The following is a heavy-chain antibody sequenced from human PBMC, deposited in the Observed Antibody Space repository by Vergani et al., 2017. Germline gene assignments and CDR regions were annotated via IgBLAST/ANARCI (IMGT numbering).Heavy chain of an antibody. CDR3: AKERTYSSGWYPDY. V-gene: IGHV3-21*01. Sequence: LQLQESGSGLVKPSQTLSLTCAVSGGSISSGGYSWSWIRQPPGKGLEWVSSISSSSSYIYYADSVKGRFTISRDNAKNSLYLQMNSLRAEDTAVYYCAKERTYSSGWYPDYWGQGTLVTVSS. CDR1: GGSISSGGYS. D-gene: IGHD6-19*01. J-gene: IGHJ4*02. CDR2: ISSSSSYI.